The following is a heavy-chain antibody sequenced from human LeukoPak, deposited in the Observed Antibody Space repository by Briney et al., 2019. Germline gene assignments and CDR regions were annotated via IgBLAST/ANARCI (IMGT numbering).Heavy chain of an antibody. J-gene: IGHJ3*02. CDR3: ARDVPAYYYDSSGYTDAFDI. D-gene: IGHD3-22*01. CDR2: IWYDGSNK. Sequence: GRSLRLSCAASGFTFSSYGMHWVRQAPGKGLEWVAVIWYDGSNKYYADSVKGRFTISRDNSKNTLYLQMNSLRAEDTAVYYCARDVPAYYYDSSGYTDAFDIWGQGTMVAVSS. CDR1: GFTFSSYG. V-gene: IGHV3-33*01.